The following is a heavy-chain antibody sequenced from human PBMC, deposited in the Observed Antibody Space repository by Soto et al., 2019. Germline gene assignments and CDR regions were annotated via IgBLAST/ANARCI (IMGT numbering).Heavy chain of an antibody. CDR1: GGSISSYY. D-gene: IGHD2-15*01. CDR3: ARSYRRYCSGGSCYSYYYYCMDV. Sequence: SETLALTCTVSGGSISSYYWSWIRQPPGKGLEWIGYIYYSGSTNYNPSLKSRVTISVDTSKNQISLKLSSVTAADTAVYYCARSYRRYCSGGSCYSYYYYCMDVWGKGTTVTESS. J-gene: IGHJ6*03. V-gene: IGHV4-59*01. CDR2: IYYSGST.